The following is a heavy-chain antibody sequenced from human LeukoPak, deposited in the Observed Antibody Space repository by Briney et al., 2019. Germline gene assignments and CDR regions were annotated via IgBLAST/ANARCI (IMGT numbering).Heavy chain of an antibody. CDR1: GFSLSASGEG. CDR2: IYWDDDK. V-gene: IGHV2-5*02. Sequence: SGPTLVNPTQTLTLTCTFSGFSLSASGEGVGWIRQPPGKALEWLALIYWDDDKRYSPSLKTRLSIIKDTSKNQVVLTMTNMEPVDSGTYYCAHRLLKYRVTTPGAPWFDPWGQGTQVTVSS. D-gene: IGHD1/OR15-1a*01. CDR3: AHRLLKYRVTTPGAPWFDP. J-gene: IGHJ5*02.